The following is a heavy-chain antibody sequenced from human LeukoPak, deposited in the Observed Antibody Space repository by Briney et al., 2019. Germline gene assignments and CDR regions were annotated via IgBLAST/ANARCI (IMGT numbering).Heavy chain of an antibody. Sequence: PSETLSLTCTVSGGSISSGSYYWSWIRQPAGKGLEWIGRIYTSGSTNYNPSLKSRVTIPVDTSKNQFSLKLSSVTAADTAVYYCARVLTVRGVVGYWGQGTLVTVSS. J-gene: IGHJ4*02. V-gene: IGHV4-61*02. CDR1: GGSISSGSYY. CDR3: ARVLTVRGVVGY. D-gene: IGHD3-10*01. CDR2: IYTSGST.